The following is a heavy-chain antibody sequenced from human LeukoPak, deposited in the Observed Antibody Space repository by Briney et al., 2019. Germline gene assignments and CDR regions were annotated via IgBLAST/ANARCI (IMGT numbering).Heavy chain of an antibody. CDR1: GGSISSTSYF. CDR3: ARALLELLWPASARSAYFDY. CDR2: IYYSGST. D-gene: IGHD3-10*01. V-gene: IGHV4-39*07. J-gene: IGHJ4*02. Sequence: SETLSLTCTVSGGSISSTSYFWGWIRQPPGKGLEWIGSIYYSGSTYYNPSLKSRVTISVDKSKNQFSLKLSSVTAADTAVYYCARALLELLWPASARSAYFDYWGQGTLVTVSS.